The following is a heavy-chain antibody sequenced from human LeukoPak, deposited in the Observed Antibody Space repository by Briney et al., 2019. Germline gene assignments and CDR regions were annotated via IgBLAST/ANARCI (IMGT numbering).Heavy chain of an antibody. D-gene: IGHD2-2*01. J-gene: IGHJ6*02. CDR3: ARGRIGYCSSSSCYYNYPMDV. Sequence: PSETLSLTCTVSGGSISSYYWSWIRQPPGKGLEWIGYIYYSGSTYYNPSLKSRVTMSVDTSKNQLSLRLSSVTAADTAVYYCARGRIGYCSSSSCYYNYPMDVWGQGTTVTVSS. CDR2: IYYSGST. V-gene: IGHV4-59*12. CDR1: GGSISSYY.